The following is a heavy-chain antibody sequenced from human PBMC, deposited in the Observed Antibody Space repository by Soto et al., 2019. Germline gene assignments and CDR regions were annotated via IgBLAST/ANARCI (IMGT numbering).Heavy chain of an antibody. Sequence: SVKVSCKASGGTFSSYAISWARQAPGQGLEWMGGIIPIFGTANYAQKFQGRVTITADESTSTAYMELSSLRSEDTAVYYCARLHQYDCSGYHPHHCCDPCGQGTLVTV. CDR3: ARLHQYDCSGYHPHHCCDP. V-gene: IGHV1-69*13. D-gene: IGHD3-22*01. J-gene: IGHJ5*02. CDR1: GGTFSSYA. CDR2: IIPIFGTA.